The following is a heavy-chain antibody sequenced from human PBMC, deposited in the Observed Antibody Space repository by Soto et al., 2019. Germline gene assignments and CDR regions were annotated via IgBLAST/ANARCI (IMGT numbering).Heavy chain of an antibody. V-gene: IGHV4-59*01. CDR1: GGSISSYY. CDR3: ARSLSIAAAGIGY. D-gene: IGHD6-13*01. Sequence: NPSETLSLTCTVSGGSISSYYWSWIRQPPGKGLEWIGYIYYSGSTNYNPSLKSRVTISVDTSKNQFSLKLSSVTAADTAVYYCARSLSIAAAGIGYWGQGTLGTVSS. CDR2: IYYSGST. J-gene: IGHJ4*02.